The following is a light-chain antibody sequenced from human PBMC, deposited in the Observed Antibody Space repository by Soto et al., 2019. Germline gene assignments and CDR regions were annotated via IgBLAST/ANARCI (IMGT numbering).Light chain of an antibody. CDR1: QSISSN. Sequence: EMVMTQSPATLSVSPGERATLSCRASQSISSNLAWYQQKPGQAPRLLIYGASTRATGIPARFSGSGSGTEFTLTISRLEPEDFAVYYCRQYGTSLGFPVGGGTKVDIK. V-gene: IGKV3-15*01. CDR2: GAS. J-gene: IGKJ4*01. CDR3: RQYGTSLGFP.